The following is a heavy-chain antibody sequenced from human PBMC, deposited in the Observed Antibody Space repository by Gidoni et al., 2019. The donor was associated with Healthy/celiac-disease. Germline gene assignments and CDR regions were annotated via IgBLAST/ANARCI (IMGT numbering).Heavy chain of an antibody. CDR3: ARAHSGYVGY. J-gene: IGHJ4*02. Sequence: GFTVSSNYMSWVRQAPGKGLEWVSVIYSGGSTYYADSVKGRFTISRDNSKNTLYLQMNSLRAEDTAVYYCARAHSGYVGYWGQGTLVTVSS. CDR2: IYSGGST. V-gene: IGHV3-66*02. D-gene: IGHD1-26*01. CDR1: GFTVSSNY.